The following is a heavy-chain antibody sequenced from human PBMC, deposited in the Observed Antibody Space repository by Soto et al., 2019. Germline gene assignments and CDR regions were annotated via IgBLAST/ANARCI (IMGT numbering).Heavy chain of an antibody. CDR3: ARGSLPIYGVVIHDY. V-gene: IGHV4-59*01. CDR2: IYYSGRT. J-gene: IGHJ4*02. CDR1: GGSISSYY. Sequence: PSGTLSLTCTVSGGSISSYYWSWIRQPPGKGLEWVGYIYYSGRTNYNPSLKSRVTISVDTSKNQFSLKLSSVTAADTAVYYCARGSLPIYGVVIHDYWGQGTRGTVSP. D-gene: IGHD3-3*01.